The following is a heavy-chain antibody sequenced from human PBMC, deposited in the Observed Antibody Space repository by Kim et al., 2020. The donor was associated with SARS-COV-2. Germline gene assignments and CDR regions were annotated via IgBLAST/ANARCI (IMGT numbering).Heavy chain of an antibody. CDR2: ISSNGGST. CDR3: ARDAAAAGTRGAFDI. V-gene: IGHV3-64*01. Sequence: GGSLRLSCAASGFTFSSYAMHWVRQAPGKGLEYVSAISSNGGSTYYANSVKGRFTISRDNSKNTLYLQMGSLRAEDMAVYYCARDAAAAGTRGAFDIWGQGTMVTVSS. J-gene: IGHJ3*02. CDR1: GFTFSSYA. D-gene: IGHD6-13*01.